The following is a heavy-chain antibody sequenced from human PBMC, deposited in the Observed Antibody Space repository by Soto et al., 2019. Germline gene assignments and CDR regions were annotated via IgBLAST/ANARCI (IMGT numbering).Heavy chain of an antibody. V-gene: IGHV1-69*02. CDR1: GDIFSNYT. CDR2: IIPILDVA. D-gene: IGHD3-10*01. Sequence: QVPLVQSGAEVKKPGSSVRVSCKASGDIFSNYTISWVRQAPGQGLEWMGRIIPILDVANYPLRFQGRVTITADKSTITVYMELSSLRSEDTAIYYCARVKTDSGSYEGDDDMDVWGKGTTVTVSS. J-gene: IGHJ6*03. CDR3: ARVKTDSGSYEGDDDMDV.